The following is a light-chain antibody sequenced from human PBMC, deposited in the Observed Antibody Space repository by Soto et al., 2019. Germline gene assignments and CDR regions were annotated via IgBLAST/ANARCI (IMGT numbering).Light chain of an antibody. CDR3: QSYDSSLSVVV. Sequence: QLVLTQPPSVSGAPGQRVTISRTGSSSNIGAGYDVHWYQQLPGTAPKLLIYGNSNRPSGVPDRFSGSKSGTSASLAITGLQAEDEADYYCQSYDSSLSVVVFGGGTKVTVL. CDR1: SSNIGAGYD. V-gene: IGLV1-40*01. CDR2: GNS. J-gene: IGLJ2*01.